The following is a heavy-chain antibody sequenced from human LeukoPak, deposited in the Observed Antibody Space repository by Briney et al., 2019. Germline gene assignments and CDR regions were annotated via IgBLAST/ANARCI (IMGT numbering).Heavy chain of an antibody. J-gene: IGHJ4*02. CDR2: ISGSGGST. CDR3: AKDTVWDYYGSGSYSVRYYFDY. Sequence: PGGSLRLSCAASGFTFSSYAMSWVRQAPGKGLEWVSAISGSGGSTYYADSVKGRFTISRDNSKNTLYLQMNSLRAEDTAVYYCAKDTVWDYYGSGSYSVRYYFDYWGQGTLVTVSS. V-gene: IGHV3-23*01. CDR1: GFTFSSYA. D-gene: IGHD3-10*01.